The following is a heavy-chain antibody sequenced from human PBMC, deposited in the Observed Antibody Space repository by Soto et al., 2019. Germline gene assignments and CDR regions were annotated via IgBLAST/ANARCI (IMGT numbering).Heavy chain of an antibody. CDR1: GFTFSSFG. CDR3: VKASVATANNNHPFHL. J-gene: IGHJ3*01. V-gene: IGHV3-64D*06. CDR2: ISSNGGST. D-gene: IGHD1-26*01. Sequence: GGSLRLSCSASGFTFSSFGMHGVRQTPGKGLEYVSGISSNGGSTYYGDSVKGRFTISRDNSRSTLILQTSSLKAEDTALYYCVKASVATANNNHPFHLSGQGPVAT.